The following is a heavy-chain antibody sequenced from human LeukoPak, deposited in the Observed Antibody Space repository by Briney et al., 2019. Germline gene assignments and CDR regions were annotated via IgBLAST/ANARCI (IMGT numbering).Heavy chain of an antibody. V-gene: IGHV4-61*01. CDR1: GGSISSSSYY. D-gene: IGHD4-17*01. J-gene: IGHJ4*02. CDR3: ARGDYGEPFDY. Sequence: MPSETLSLTCTVSGGSISSSSYYWSWIRQPPGKGLEWIGYIYYSGSTDYNPSLKSRVTISVDTSKNQFSLKLSSVTAADTAVYYCARGDYGEPFDYWGQGTLVTVSS. CDR2: IYYSGST.